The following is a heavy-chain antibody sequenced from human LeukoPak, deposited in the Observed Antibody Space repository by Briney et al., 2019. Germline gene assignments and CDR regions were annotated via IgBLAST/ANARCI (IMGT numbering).Heavy chain of an antibody. CDR1: GGSISSYY. CDR3: ARDLSMVVTGYMDV. J-gene: IGHJ6*03. CDR2: IYTSGST. D-gene: IGHD4-23*01. Sequence: SETLSLTCTVSGGSISSYYWSWIPQPAGKGLEWIGRIYTSGSTHYNPSLKSRVTMSVDTSKNQFSLKLSSVTAAGTALYYCARDLSMVVTGYMDVWGKGTTVTVSS. V-gene: IGHV4-4*07.